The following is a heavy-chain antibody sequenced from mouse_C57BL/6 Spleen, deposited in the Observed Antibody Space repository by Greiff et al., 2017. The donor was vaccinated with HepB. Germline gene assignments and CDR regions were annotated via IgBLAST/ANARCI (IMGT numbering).Heavy chain of an antibody. D-gene: IGHD1-1*01. CDR3: ARSYYGSSYHYAMDY. CDR2: ISDGGSYT. CDR1: GFTFSSYA. V-gene: IGHV5-4*03. J-gene: IGHJ4*01. Sequence: EVKLVESGGGLVKPGGSLKLSCAASGFTFSSYAMSWVRQTPEKRLEWVATISDGGSYTYYPDNVKGRFTISRDNAKNNLYLQMSHLKSEDTAMYYCARSYYGSSYHYAMDYWGQGTSVTVSS.